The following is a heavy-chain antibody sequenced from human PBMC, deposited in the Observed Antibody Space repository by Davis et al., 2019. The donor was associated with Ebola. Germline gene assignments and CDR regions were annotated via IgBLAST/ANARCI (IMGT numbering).Heavy chain of an antibody. CDR3: ARVRTDCSSTSCYFDY. CDR1: GYTFTSYG. D-gene: IGHD2-2*01. Sequence: ASVKVSCKASGYTFTSYGISWVRQAPGQGLEWMGIINPSGGSTSYAQKFQGRVTITRDTSASTAYMELSSLRSEDTAVYYCARVRTDCSSTSCYFDYWGQGTLVTVSS. J-gene: IGHJ4*02. CDR2: INPSGGST. V-gene: IGHV1-46*01.